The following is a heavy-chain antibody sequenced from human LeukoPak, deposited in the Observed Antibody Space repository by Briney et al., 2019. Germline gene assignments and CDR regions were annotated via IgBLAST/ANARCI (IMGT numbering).Heavy chain of an antibody. D-gene: IGHD3-10*01. CDR2: INPNTGAT. V-gene: IGHV1-2*02. Sequence: GASVTVSCQTSGYTFTGFYIHWVRQAPGQGLEWMGWINPNTGATNLAQKFQGRVTMTTDTSVSTAYMDVRRLRFDDTVVYYCAREGDFNGSGRGDSWGPGTLVIVSS. CDR1: GYTFTGFY. CDR3: AREGDFNGSGRGDS. J-gene: IGHJ4*02.